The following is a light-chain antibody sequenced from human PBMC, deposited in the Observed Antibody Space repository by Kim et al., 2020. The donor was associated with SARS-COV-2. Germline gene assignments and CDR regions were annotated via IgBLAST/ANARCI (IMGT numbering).Light chain of an antibody. CDR3: SSYTSSTTLYV. CDR2: DVS. V-gene: IGLV2-14*03. CDR1: SSDVGGYDY. Sequence: QSITISCTGSSSDVGGYDYVSWYQQHPGKAPKVIIFDVSNRPSGVSNRFSGSKSGNTASLTISGLQAEDEADYYCSSYTSSTTLYVFGSGTKVTVL. J-gene: IGLJ1*01.